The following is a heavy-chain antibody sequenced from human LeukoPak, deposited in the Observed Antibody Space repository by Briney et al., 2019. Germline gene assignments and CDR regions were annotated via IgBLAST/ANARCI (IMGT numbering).Heavy chain of an antibody. CDR1: GGSISSSSYY. V-gene: IGHV4-39*01. Sequence: SETLSLTCTVSGGSISSSSYYWGWIRQPPGKGLEWIGSIYYSGSTYYNPSLKSRVTISVDTSKNQFSLKLSSVTAADTAVYYCASSDSSGYYSHTLDYWGQGTLVTVSS. J-gene: IGHJ4*02. CDR2: IYYSGST. D-gene: IGHD3-22*01. CDR3: ASSDSSGYYSHTLDY.